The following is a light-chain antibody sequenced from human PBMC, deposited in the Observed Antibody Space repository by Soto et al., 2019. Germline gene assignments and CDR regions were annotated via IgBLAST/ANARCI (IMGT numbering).Light chain of an antibody. Sequence: EIVLAQSPGTLSLSPGESATLSCRASQSVSSSFLAWYQQKAGQAPRLLIYGASRRATGIPDRFSGSGSGTDFTLTISRLEPEDFAVYYCHQYVSSPRAFGQGTKVEI. CDR3: HQYVSSPRA. V-gene: IGKV3-20*01. CDR2: GAS. J-gene: IGKJ1*01. CDR1: QSVSSSF.